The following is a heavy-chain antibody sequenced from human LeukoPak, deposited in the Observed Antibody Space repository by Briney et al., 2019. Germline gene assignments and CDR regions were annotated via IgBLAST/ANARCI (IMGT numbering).Heavy chain of an antibody. D-gene: IGHD3-3*01. V-gene: IGHV3-23*01. CDR1: GFTFSSYA. Sequence: PGGSLRLSCAASGFTFSSYAMSWVRQAPGKGLEWVSAISGSGGSTYYADSVKGRFTISRDNSKNTLYLQMNSLRAEDTAVYYCAKDADLGYDFWSGYFXFDYXXQGTLVTVSS. J-gene: IGHJ4*02. CDR3: AKDADLGYDFWSGYFXFDY. CDR2: ISGSGGST.